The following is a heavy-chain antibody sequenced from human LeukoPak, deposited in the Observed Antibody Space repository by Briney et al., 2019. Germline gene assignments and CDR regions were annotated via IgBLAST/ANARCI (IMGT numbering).Heavy chain of an antibody. CDR1: GYTFTDYY. D-gene: IGHD1-26*01. CDR3: ARGTKDILGPVDF. Sequence: ASVKVSCKASGYTFTDYYIHWVRQAPGQGLEWMGWTHPKNLVTNFDQKFQGRVTLTRDTSISTAYMDLSRLRSDDTALYYCARGTKDILGPVDFWGQGTLVTVSS. CDR2: THPKNLVT. V-gene: IGHV1-2*02. J-gene: IGHJ4*02.